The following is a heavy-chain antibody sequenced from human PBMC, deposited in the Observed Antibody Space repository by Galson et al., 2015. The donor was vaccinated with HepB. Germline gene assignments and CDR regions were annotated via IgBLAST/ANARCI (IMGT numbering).Heavy chain of an antibody. Sequence: SVKVSCKASGYSFTNYGVTWVRQAPGQGLEWMGWISPYNGNTNCAQNLQGRVTMTADTSTTTAFMELRGLKSDDTAVYYCAREEGVAVGTDTLDFWGQGTLLTVSS. V-gene: IGHV1-18*01. CDR3: AREEGVAVGTDTLDF. CDR2: ISPYNGNT. J-gene: IGHJ4*02. CDR1: GYSFTNYG. D-gene: IGHD6-13*01.